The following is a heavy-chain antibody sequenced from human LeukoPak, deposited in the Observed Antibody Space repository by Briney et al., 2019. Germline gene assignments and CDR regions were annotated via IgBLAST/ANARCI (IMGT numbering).Heavy chain of an antibody. CDR1: GFTFSSYA. V-gene: IGHV3-23*01. J-gene: IGHJ4*02. Sequence: GGSLRLSCAASGFTFSSYAMNWVRQAPGEGLEWVSAISGSGGSTYHADSVKGRVTISRDNSKNTLFLQMNSLRAEDAAVYYWAKGRGIAARPDYFDYWGQGPLVTVSS. CDR2: ISGSGGST. D-gene: IGHD6-6*01. CDR3: AKGRGIAARPDYFDY.